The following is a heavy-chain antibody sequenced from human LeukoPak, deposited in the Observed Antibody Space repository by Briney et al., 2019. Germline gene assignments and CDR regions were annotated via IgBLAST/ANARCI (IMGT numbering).Heavy chain of an antibody. V-gene: IGHV1-2*02. Sequence: ASVTVSFTASVYSFTPYYIHWVRQAPRQGLEWMGWIHPNSDATNYVQKFQGRVTMTIDTSITTAYLELSSLRSDDTAVYYCARVRYGAGTYYNFDLWGQGSLVSVSS. CDR2: IHPNSDAT. CDR1: VYSFTPYY. J-gene: IGHJ5*02. CDR3: ARVRYGAGTYYNFDL. D-gene: IGHD3-10*01.